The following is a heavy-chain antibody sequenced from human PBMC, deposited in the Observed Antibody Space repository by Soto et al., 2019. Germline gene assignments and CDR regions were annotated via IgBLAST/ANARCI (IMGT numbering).Heavy chain of an antibody. J-gene: IGHJ4*02. CDR1: GGSISSCY. CDR3: ARGNVEMATDPYYFDY. D-gene: IGHD5-12*01. V-gene: IGHV4-59*01. Sequence: PSETLSLTCTVSGGSISSCYWSWIRQPPGKGLEWIGYIYYSGSTNYNPSLKSRVTISVDTSKNQFSLKLSSVTAADTAVYYCARGNVEMATDPYYFDYWGQGTLVTVSS. CDR2: IYYSGST.